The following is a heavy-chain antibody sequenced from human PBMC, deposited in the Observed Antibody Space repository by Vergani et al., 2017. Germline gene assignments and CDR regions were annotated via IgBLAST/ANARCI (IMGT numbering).Heavy chain of an antibody. V-gene: IGHV3-11*01. CDR3: ARLQKGYSSSFDF. J-gene: IGHJ4*02. CDR1: GFTFSDHY. CDR2: ISSSGNTK. Sequence: QVQLVESGGGLVKAGGSLRLSCAASGFTFSDHYMSWIRQAPGKGLEWVSFISSSGNTKYYADSVSGRFTISMDNAKKSLYLQINSLRVEDTAVYYCARLQKGYSSSFDFWGQGTLVTVSS. D-gene: IGHD5-18*01.